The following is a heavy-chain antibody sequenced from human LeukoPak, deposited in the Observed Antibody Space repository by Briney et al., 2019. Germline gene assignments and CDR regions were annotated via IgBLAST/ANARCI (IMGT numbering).Heavy chain of an antibody. CDR1: GYTFTSYG. Sequence: ASVKVSCKASGYTFTSYGISWVRQAPGQGLEWMGWISAYNGNTNYAQKLQGRVTMTTDTSTSTAYMELRSLRPDDTAVYYCARRKTIFGVVALYDFDYWGQGTLVTVSS. V-gene: IGHV1-18*01. D-gene: IGHD3-3*01. CDR3: ARRKTIFGVVALYDFDY. J-gene: IGHJ4*02. CDR2: ISAYNGNT.